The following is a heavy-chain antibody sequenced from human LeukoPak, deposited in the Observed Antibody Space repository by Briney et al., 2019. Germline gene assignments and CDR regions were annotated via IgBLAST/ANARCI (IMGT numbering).Heavy chain of an antibody. J-gene: IGHJ4*02. D-gene: IGHD6-13*01. Sequence: GGPLRLSCAASGFTFSSYGMHWVREAPGKGLEGVAFIRYDGSNKYYADSVKGRFTISRDNSKNTLYLQMNSLRAEDTAVYYCASLGVAAGHYWGQGALVTVSS. CDR1: GFTFSSYG. CDR2: IRYDGSNK. CDR3: ASLGVAAGHY. V-gene: IGHV3-30*02.